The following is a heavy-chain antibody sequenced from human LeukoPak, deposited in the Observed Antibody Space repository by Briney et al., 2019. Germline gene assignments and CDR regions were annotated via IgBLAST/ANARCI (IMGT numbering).Heavy chain of an antibody. CDR3: AGAPLSGWSHY. J-gene: IGHJ4*02. CDR1: GFTFSSYG. Sequence: GGTLRLSCAASGFTFSSYGMSWVRQAPGKGLEWVSAISGSGGSTHYADSVKGRFTISRDTSKNTLYLQMNSLRADDTAVYYCAGAPLSGWSHYWGQGTLVTVSS. V-gene: IGHV3-23*01. D-gene: IGHD6-19*01. CDR2: ISGSGGST.